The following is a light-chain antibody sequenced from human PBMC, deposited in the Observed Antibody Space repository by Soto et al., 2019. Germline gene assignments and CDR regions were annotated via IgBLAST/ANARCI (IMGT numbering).Light chain of an antibody. V-gene: IGLV2-14*01. CDR1: STDIGRYNY. Sequence: VLTQPASGSGAPGQSIPVSRTGTSTDIGRYNYVSWYLQHPGKAPKLMIYDVSNRPSGVSNRFSGSKSGNTASLTISGLQAEDEADYYCSSYTSSSTYVFGTGTKVTVL. CDR3: SSYTSSSTYV. CDR2: DVS. J-gene: IGLJ1*01.